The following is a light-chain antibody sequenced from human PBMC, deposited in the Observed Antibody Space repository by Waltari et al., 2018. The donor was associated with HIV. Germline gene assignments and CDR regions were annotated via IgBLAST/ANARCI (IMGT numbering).Light chain of an antibody. CDR1: QYVGTC. CDR2: AAS. V-gene: IGKV1-12*01. J-gene: IGKJ2*01. Sequence: DIQMTQSPSSVSASVGDRVTITCRATQYVGTCLAWYQQRPGKAPYLLIYAASHLKSGVPSRFSGSGSGTDFTLTISSLQPEDFATYYCHQANTFPYTFGQGTKLEMK. CDR3: HQANTFPYT.